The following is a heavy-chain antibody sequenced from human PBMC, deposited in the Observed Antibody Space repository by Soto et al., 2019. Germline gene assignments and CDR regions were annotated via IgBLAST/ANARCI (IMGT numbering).Heavy chain of an antibody. V-gene: IGHV1-18*01. Sequence: QVQLVQSGAEVREPGASVKVSCKASGYTFTNYGISWVRQAPGLGLEWIGWISAYNGKIDYAQKVQGRITMTTDTSTSTAFMELRSLRSDDTAVYYCARETIPQMYYYGTDVWGQGTTVIVSS. CDR2: ISAYNGKI. D-gene: IGHD3-16*01. CDR3: ARETIPQMYYYGTDV. J-gene: IGHJ6*02. CDR1: GYTFTNYG.